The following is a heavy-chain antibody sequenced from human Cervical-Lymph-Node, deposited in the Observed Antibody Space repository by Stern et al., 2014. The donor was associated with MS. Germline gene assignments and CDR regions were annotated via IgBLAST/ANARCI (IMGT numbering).Heavy chain of an antibody. CDR2: IYYSAST. V-gene: IGHV4-31*03. J-gene: IGHJ4*02. D-gene: IGHD5-24*01. CDR3: ARGRDGYKSHFDY. Sequence: QLQLQESGPGLVKPSQTLSLTCTVSGGSISSGGYYWSWIRQHPGKGLEWIGYIYYSASTYYNPSLKSRVTISVDTSKNQFSLKLSSVTAADTAVYYCARGRDGYKSHFDYWGQGTLVTVSS. CDR1: GGSISSGGYY.